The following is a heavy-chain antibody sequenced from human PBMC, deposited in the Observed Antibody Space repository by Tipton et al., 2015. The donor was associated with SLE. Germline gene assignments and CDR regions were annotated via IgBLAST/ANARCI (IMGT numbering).Heavy chain of an antibody. J-gene: IGHJ1*01. CDR3: AREHSPGASFHL. D-gene: IGHD7-27*01. CDR1: GYTISSSYY. V-gene: IGHV4-38-2*02. CDR2: VYQRTSI. Sequence: TLSLTCTVSGYTISSSYYWTWIRQTPGRGLEWSGSVYQRTSIYYNPSLKSRLTISMDTSKNQFSLKLSSVTAADTALYYCAREHSPGASFHLWGQGTLVTVSS.